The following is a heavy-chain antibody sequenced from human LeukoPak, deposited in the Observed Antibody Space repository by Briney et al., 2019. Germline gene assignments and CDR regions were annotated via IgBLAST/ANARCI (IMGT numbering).Heavy chain of an antibody. D-gene: IGHD1-14*01. CDR3: ARRTIGTLDY. Sequence: GGSLRLSCAASGFTFSSYWMHWVRQPPGKGLVWVSRINGDGSGANYADSVKGRFIISRDNAKSTLYLQMDSLRAEDTAVYYCARRTIGTLDYWGQGTLVTVSS. V-gene: IGHV3-74*01. CDR1: GFTFSSYW. CDR2: INGDGSGA. J-gene: IGHJ4*02.